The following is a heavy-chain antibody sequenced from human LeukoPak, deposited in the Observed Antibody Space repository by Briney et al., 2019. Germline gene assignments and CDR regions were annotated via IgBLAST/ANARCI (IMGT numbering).Heavy chain of an antibody. D-gene: IGHD6-6*01. Sequence: ASVKVSCKASGYTFTSYDINWVRQATGQGLEWMGWMNPNSGNTGYAQKFQGRVTITRNTSISTAYMELSRLRSDDTAVYYCAGSSIAARRGNWFDPWGQGTLVTVSS. CDR1: GYTFTSYD. CDR2: MNPNSGNT. CDR3: AGSSIAARRGNWFDP. V-gene: IGHV1-8*03. J-gene: IGHJ5*02.